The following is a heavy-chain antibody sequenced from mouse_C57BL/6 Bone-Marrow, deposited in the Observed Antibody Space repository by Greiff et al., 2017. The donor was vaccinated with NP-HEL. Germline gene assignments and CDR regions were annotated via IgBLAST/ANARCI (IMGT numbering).Heavy chain of an antibody. J-gene: IGHJ3*01. Sequence: QVQLQQPGAELVQPGASVKLSCKASGYTFTSYWMQWVHQRPGKGLEWIGEIDPSDSNTNYNQKFKGQATLTVDPYSSAAYMQLSSLTSNDSAFYSGARRGAYDYDEAYWGQGTLVTVSA. CDR3: ARRGAYDYDEAY. CDR2: IDPSDSNT. V-gene: IGHV1-50*01. CDR1: GYTFTSYW. D-gene: IGHD2-4*01.